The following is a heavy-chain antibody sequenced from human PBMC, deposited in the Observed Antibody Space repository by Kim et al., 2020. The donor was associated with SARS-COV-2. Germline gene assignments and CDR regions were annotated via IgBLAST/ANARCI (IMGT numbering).Heavy chain of an antibody. D-gene: IGHD3-10*01. J-gene: IGHJ6*03. Sequence: ASVKVSCKASGYTFTSYYMHWVRQAPGQGLEWMGIINPSGGSTSYAQKFQGRVTMTRDTSTSTVYMELSSLRSEDTAVYYCARDSGGYGDKDYYYMDVWGKGTTVTVSS. CDR3: ARDSGGYGDKDYYYMDV. V-gene: IGHV1-46*01. CDR1: GYTFTSYY. CDR2: INPSGGST.